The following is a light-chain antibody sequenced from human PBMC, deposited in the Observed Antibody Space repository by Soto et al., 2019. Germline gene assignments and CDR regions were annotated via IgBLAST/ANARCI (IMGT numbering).Light chain of an antibody. CDR3: QAYDYSLTASV. J-gene: IGLJ3*02. CDR1: VSTLGAGYD. V-gene: IGLV1-40*01. CDR2: GNR. Sequence: QSVLTQPPSWFGPQGRRSTLSSLGNVSTLGAGYDVHWYKQVPGAAPKLVIFGNRNRPSGVPERFSGSKSGTSASLAITGLQAEDEADYYCQAYDYSLTASVFGGGTKLTVL.